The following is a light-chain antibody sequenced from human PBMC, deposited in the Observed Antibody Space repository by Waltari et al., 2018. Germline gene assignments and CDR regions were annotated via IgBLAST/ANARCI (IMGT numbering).Light chain of an antibody. CDR3: QQCDSTPWT. J-gene: IGKJ1*01. CDR2: GAS. Sequence: EIVLTQSPGTLSLSPGERATLSCRASQSVAYTYLAWYQQKPGQAPRRLIYGASIRATGIPDRFSGSGSGTDFTLTISTLEPEDSAVYYCQQCDSTPWTFGQGTKVEIK. V-gene: IGKV3-20*01. CDR1: QSVAYTY.